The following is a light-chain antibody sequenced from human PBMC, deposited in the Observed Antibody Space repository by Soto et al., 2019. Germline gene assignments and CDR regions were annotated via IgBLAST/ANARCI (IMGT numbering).Light chain of an antibody. V-gene: IGKV1-5*01. CDR2: GVS. CDR1: QTINNR. Sequence: DIQITQSPSTLSASVGDRVIIPCRASQTINNRLAWYQQKPGKAPKLLIYGVSTLVSGVPAGFSGSGYGTYFTLTHSSLPADAFANHYCQQYECHWTMFGQG. J-gene: IGKJ1*01. CDR3: QQYECHWTM.